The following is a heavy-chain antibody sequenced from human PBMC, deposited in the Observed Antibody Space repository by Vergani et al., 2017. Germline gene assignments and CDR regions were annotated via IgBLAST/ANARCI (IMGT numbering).Heavy chain of an antibody. CDR2: IYYSGST. CDR3: ARGSRAEGGSGPDK. CDR1: NDSVSNTFYY. J-gene: IGHJ4*02. V-gene: IGHV4-39*07. Sequence: QVQLQESGPGLVKPSETLSLTCTVPNDSVSNTFYYWGWIRQTPGKGLEWIGSIYYSGSTYYNPSLESRVTMSVDTSKSQFSLKLNSVTAADTAVDYCARGSRAEGGSGPDKWGQGTLVTVSS. D-gene: IGHD6-13*01.